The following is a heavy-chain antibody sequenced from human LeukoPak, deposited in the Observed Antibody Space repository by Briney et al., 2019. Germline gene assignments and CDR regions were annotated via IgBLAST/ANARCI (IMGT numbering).Heavy chain of an antibody. CDR3: ARDGNMDGPDFDC. J-gene: IGHJ4*02. V-gene: IGHV3-48*02. Sequence: GGSLRLSCAASGFTFSSYSMNWVRQAPGKGLEWVSYISSSSRTIYDTDSAKGRFTISRDNAKNSLYLQMNSLRDEDTAVYYCARDGNMDGPDFDCWGQGTLVTVSS. CDR1: GFTFSSYS. CDR2: ISSSSRTI. D-gene: IGHD2/OR15-2a*01.